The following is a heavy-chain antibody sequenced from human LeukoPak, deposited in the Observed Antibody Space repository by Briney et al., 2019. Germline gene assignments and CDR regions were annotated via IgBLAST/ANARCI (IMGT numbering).Heavy chain of an antibody. J-gene: IGHJ4*02. CDR3: ARAARVGYSSSWFNFDY. CDR1: EFTFSSYG. D-gene: IGHD6-13*01. CDR2: IRYDGSNK. Sequence: SGGSLRLSCAASEFTFSSYGMHWVRQAPGKGLEWVAFIRYDGSNKYYADSVKGRFTISRDNSKNTLYLQMNSLRAEDTAVYYCARAARVGYSSSWFNFDYWGQGTLVTVSS. V-gene: IGHV3-30*02.